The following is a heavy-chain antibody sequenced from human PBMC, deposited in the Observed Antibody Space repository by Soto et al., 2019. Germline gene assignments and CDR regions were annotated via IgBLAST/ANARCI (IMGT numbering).Heavy chain of an antibody. V-gene: IGHV4-39*01. D-gene: IGHD3-22*01. CDR3: ARHARDSSGYRYFDY. CDR2: IYYSGST. CDR1: GGSFTSNNW. J-gene: IGHJ4*02. Sequence: SETLSLTCAVSGGSFTSNNWWTWIRQPPGKGLEWIGSIYYSGSTYYNPSLKSRVTISVDTSKNQFSLKLSSVTAADTAVYYCARHARDSSGYRYFDYWGQGTLVTVSS.